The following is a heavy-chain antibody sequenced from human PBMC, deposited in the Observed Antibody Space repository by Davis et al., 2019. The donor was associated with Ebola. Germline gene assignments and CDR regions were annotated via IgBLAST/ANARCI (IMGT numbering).Heavy chain of an antibody. Sequence: GESLKISCAASGFPFTTYTLNWVRQAPGKGLEWVAVISYDGSNKYYADSVKGRFTISRDNSKNTLYLQMNSLRSDDTAMYYCARVLLWFGELSAFDIWGQGTMVTVSS. V-gene: IGHV3-30-3*01. CDR2: ISYDGSNK. CDR1: GFPFTTYT. D-gene: IGHD3-10*01. CDR3: ARVLLWFGELSAFDI. J-gene: IGHJ3*02.